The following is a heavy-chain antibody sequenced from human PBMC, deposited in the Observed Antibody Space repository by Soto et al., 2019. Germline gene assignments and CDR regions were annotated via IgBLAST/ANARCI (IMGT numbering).Heavy chain of an antibody. D-gene: IGHD2-2*01. CDR1: GYTVTSYD. Sequence: ASVKVSCKASGYTVTSYDINWVRQATGQGLEWMGWMNPNSANTGYAQKFQGRVTMTRNTSISTAYMERISLISEDTAVYHCASHYPNPGGYCSSTSCYSRERQYDHSGQGSLFTVFS. CDR3: ASHYPNPGGYCSSTSCYSRERQYDH. CDR2: MNPNSANT. V-gene: IGHV1-8*01. J-gene: IGHJ5*02.